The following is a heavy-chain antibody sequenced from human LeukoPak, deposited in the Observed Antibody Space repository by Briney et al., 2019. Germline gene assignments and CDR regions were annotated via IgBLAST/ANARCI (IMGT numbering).Heavy chain of an antibody. J-gene: IGHJ5*02. Sequence: PSETLSLTCAVYGGSFSGYYWSWIRQPPGKGLEWIGEIDHSGSTNYNPALKSPVTISIDTSKNQFSLKLSSVTAADTAVYYCARSYDYAWGSYTPNWFDPWGQGTLVTVSS. CDR3: ARSYDYAWGSYTPNWFDP. CDR2: IDHSGST. V-gene: IGHV4-34*01. CDR1: GGSFSGYY. D-gene: IGHD3-16*01.